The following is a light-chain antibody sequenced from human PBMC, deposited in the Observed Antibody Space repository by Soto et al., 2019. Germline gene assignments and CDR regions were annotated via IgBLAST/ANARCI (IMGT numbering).Light chain of an antibody. CDR3: QQYFSIPFT. J-gene: IGKJ2*01. V-gene: IGKV4-1*01. CDR1: QSVLYNSNNKTH. Sequence: DFVMTQAPDSLAVSLGERATINCKSSQSVLYNSNNKTHLGWFQQKPGHPPKLLIYGASFRPSGVPDRFSGSGSGTDFTLTIRSLQAEDVAVYSCQQYFSIPFTFGQGTKLQI. CDR2: GAS.